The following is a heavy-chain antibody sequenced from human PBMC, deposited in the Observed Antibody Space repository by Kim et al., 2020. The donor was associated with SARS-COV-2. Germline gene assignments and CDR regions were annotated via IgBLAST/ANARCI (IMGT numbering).Heavy chain of an antibody. CDR2: IWYDGDNE. V-gene: IGHV3-33*01. D-gene: IGHD3-10*01. Sequence: RGSLRLSCAASGFTFSRSAMHWVRQAPGKGLEWVAVIWYDGDNEYYADSVKGRFTISRDNSNNVVYLQINSLRAEDTAVYYCVRNYIAGGGYYNLDFWGQGTQVTVSS. J-gene: IGHJ4*02. CDR3: VRNYIAGGGYYNLDF. CDR1: GFTFSRSA.